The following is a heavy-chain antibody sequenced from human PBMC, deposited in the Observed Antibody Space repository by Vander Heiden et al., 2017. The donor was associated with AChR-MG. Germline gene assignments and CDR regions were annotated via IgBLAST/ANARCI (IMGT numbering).Heavy chain of an antibody. V-gene: IGHV3-23*01. D-gene: IGHD2-2*01. CDR3: AKEVGYCSSTSCPGFDY. J-gene: IGHJ4*02. CDR1: GFTFSSYA. Sequence: EVQLLESGGGLVQPGGSLRLSCAASGFTFSSYAMSWVRQAPGKGLEWVSAISGSGGSTYYADSVKGRFTISRDNSKNTLYLQMNSLRAEDTAVYYCAKEVGYCSSTSCPGFDYWGQGTLVTVSS. CDR2: ISGSGGST.